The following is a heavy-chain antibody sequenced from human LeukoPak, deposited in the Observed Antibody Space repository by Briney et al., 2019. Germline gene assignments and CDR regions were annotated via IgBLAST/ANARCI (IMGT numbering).Heavy chain of an antibody. J-gene: IGHJ5*02. CDR3: ARGYSYGYRWFDP. CDR1: GGSISSYY. CDR2: IYYSGST. D-gene: IGHD5-18*01. Sequence: SETLSLTCTVPGGSISSYYWSWIRQPPGKGLEWIGYIYYSGSTNYNPSLKSRVTISVDTSKNQFSLKLSSVTAADTAVYYCARGYSYGYRWFDPWGQGTLVTASS. V-gene: IGHV4-59*01.